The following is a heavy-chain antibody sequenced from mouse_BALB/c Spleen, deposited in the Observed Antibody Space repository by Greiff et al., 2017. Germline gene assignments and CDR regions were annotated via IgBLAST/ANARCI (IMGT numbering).Heavy chain of an antibody. Sequence: QVQLQQSGAELVRPGVSVKISCKGSGYTFTDYAMHWVKQSHAKSLEWIGVISTYYGDASYNQKFKGKATMTVDKSSSTAYMELARLTSEDSAIYYCARSRGITTVVFDYWGQGTTLTVSS. J-gene: IGHJ2*01. D-gene: IGHD1-1*01. CDR1: GYTFTDYA. CDR3: ARSRGITTVVFDY. V-gene: IGHV1S137*01. CDR2: ISTYYGDA.